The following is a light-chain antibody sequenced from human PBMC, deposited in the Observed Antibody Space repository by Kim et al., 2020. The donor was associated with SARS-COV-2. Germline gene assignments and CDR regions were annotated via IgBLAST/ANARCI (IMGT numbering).Light chain of an antibody. J-gene: IGLJ1*01. CDR3: SSYSVISTFV. Sequence: QSALTQPASVSGSPGQSITISCSGSSSDIGSYEYVSWYQQHPGKAPKLLIFDVTDRPSGISSRFSGSKSGNTATLTISGLQAEDEADYYCSSYSVISTFVFGPRTKVTVL. CDR1: SSDIGSYEY. CDR2: DVT. V-gene: IGLV2-14*03.